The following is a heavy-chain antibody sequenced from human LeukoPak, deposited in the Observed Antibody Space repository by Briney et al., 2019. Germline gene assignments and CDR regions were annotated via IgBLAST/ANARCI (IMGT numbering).Heavy chain of an antibody. CDR2: INPSGGST. CDR3: AIKRKDSSSWPKVWAFDI. Sequence: GASVKVSCKASGCTFTSYYMHWVRQAPGQGLEWMGIINPSGGSTSYAQKFQGRVTMTRDTSTSTVYMELSSLRSEDTAVYYCAIKRKDSSSWPKVWAFDIWGQGTMVTVSS. D-gene: IGHD6-13*01. V-gene: IGHV1-46*01. J-gene: IGHJ3*02. CDR1: GCTFTSYY.